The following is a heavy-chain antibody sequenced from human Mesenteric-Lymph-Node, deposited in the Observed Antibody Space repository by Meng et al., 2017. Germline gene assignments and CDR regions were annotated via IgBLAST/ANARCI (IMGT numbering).Heavy chain of an antibody. J-gene: IGHJ6*01. V-gene: IGHV4-34*01. CDR3: ARDTDDDQGRKSQYGLAV. CDR2: INHSGST. Sequence: SETLSLTCAVYGGSFSGYYWSWIRQPPGKGLEWIGEINHSGSTNYNPSLKSRVTISLDTSRNQFSLNLRSLKAADTAVYYCARDTDDDQGRKSQYGLAVWGQGSTV. CDR1: GGSFSGYY. D-gene: IGHD2-2*01.